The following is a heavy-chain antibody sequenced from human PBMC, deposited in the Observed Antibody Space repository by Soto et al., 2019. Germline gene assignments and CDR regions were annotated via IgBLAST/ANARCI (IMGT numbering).Heavy chain of an antibody. CDR3: AKAFLAVADTYYGMDV. CDR2: ISGSGGST. V-gene: IGHV3-23*01. J-gene: IGHJ6*02. CDR1: GFTFSSYA. D-gene: IGHD6-19*01. Sequence: EVQLLESGGGLVQPGGSLRLSCAASGFTFSSYAMSWVRQAPGKGLEWVSAISGSGGSTYYADSVKGRFTISRDNSNYTMYLQMNSLTAEDTAVYYCAKAFLAVADTYYGMDVWGQGTTVTVSS.